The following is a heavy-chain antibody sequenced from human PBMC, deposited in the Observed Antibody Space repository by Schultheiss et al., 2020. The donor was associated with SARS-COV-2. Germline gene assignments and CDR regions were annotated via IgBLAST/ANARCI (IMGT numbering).Heavy chain of an antibody. Sequence: GGSLRLSCAASGLTFRNVWMTWLRQAPGKGLEWVAVIWYDGSNKYYADSVKGRFSISRDNYKNTLYLQMNSLRAEDTAVYYCARGEQQLGRFDYWGQGILVTVSS. CDR3: ARGEQQLGRFDY. D-gene: IGHD6-13*01. V-gene: IGHV3-33*08. CDR1: GLTFRNVW. CDR2: IWYDGSNK. J-gene: IGHJ4*02.